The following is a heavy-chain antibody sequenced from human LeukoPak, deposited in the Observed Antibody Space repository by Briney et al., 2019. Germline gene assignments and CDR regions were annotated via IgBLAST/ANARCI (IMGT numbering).Heavy chain of an antibody. V-gene: IGHV4-38-2*02. J-gene: IGHJ5*02. CDR1: GYSISSGYF. CDR3: ARDNFYYDSSGYSNWFDP. CDR2: IYQSETA. Sequence: SETLSLTCTVSGYSISSGYFWGWMRQPPGKGLEWIGSIYQSETAHYNPSLKSRVTISVDTSKNQFSLKLRSVMAADTAVYYCARDNFYYDSSGYSNWFDPWGQGTLVTVSS. D-gene: IGHD3-22*01.